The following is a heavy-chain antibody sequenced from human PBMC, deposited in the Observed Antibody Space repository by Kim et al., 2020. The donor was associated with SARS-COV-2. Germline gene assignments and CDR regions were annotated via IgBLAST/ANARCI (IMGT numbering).Heavy chain of an antibody. V-gene: IGHV1-46*01. J-gene: IGHJ2*01. CDR3: ARAPPNSEILTGFLNYFD. Sequence: ASVKVSCKASGYTFTTHYIHWVRQAPGQGPEWMGVMNPSGGVRSYAQKFQGRVTLTMDTSTSTVSMEPNGRRYEDTAVYFFARAPPNSEILTGFLNYFD. D-gene: IGHD3-9*01. CDR1: GYTFTTHY. CDR2: MNPSGGVR.